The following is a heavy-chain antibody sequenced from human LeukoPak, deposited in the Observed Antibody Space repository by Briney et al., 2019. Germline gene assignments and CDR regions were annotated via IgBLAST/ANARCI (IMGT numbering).Heavy chain of an antibody. CDR2: ISWNSGSI. V-gene: IGHV3-9*01. J-gene: IGHJ1*01. D-gene: IGHD6-19*01. CDR1: GFTFDDYA. CDR3: AKVAVASTAYFQH. Sequence: SGGSLRLSCAASGFTFDDYAMHWVRQAPGKGLEWVSAISWNSGSIGYADSVKGRFTISRDNAKNSLYLQMNSLRAEDTALYYCAKVAVASTAYFQHWGQGTLVTVSS.